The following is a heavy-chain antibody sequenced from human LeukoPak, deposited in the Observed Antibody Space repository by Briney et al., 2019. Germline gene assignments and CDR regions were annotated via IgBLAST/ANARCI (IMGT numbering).Heavy chain of an antibody. CDR2: INAGYGST. CDR3: ARSIVVVPAAMEGEFDY. V-gene: IGHV1-3*01. J-gene: IGHJ4*02. CDR1: GYTFTCYA. D-gene: IGHD2-2*01. Sequence: ASVKVSFKASGYTFTCYALHWVGPAPGQRREWMGWINAGYGSTNKSQKFQGRVTITSDTSASTAYMELSSLRSEGTAGSCCARSIVVVPAAMEGEFDYWGQGTLVTVSS.